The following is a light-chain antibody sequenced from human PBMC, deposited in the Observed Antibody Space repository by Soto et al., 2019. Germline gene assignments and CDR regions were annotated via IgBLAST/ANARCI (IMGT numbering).Light chain of an antibody. CDR2: GNS. Sequence: QSVLTQPPSVSGAPGQRVTISCTGSSSNIGAGYDVNWYQQLPGTAPKLLIYGNSNRPSGVPDRFSGSKSGTSASLAITGLQAEDEADYYCLSYDSSLSAYVFGTGTKLTVL. J-gene: IGLJ1*01. CDR1: SSNIGAGYD. CDR3: LSYDSSLSAYV. V-gene: IGLV1-40*01.